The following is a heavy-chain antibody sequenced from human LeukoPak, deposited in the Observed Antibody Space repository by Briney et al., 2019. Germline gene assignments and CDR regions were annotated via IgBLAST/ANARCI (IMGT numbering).Heavy chain of an antibody. CDR2: ISGSGGST. CDR1: GFTFSSHA. Sequence: GGSLRLSCAASGFTFSSHAMSWVRQAPGKGLEWVSAISGSGGSTYYADSVKGRFTISRDNSKNTLYLQMNSLRAEDTAVYYCAKVGRATITMVRGGSFDPWGQGTLVTVSS. D-gene: IGHD3-10*01. CDR3: AKVGRATITMVRGGSFDP. V-gene: IGHV3-23*01. J-gene: IGHJ5*02.